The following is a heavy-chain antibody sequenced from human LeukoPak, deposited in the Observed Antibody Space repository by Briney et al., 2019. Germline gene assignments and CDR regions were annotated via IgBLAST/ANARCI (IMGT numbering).Heavy chain of an antibody. CDR1: GFTFSNAW. J-gene: IGHJ6*03. CDR3: TTVLRGEWSPALCYYYDMDV. CDR2: IKSKTDGGTT. D-gene: IGHD3-3*01. V-gene: IGHV3-15*01. Sequence: GGSLRLSCAASGFTFSNAWMSWVRQAPGKGLEWVGRIKSKTDGGTTDYAAPVKGRFTISRDDSKNTLYLQMNSLKTEDTAVYYCTTVLRGEWSPALCYYYDMDVRGKGTTVTLSS.